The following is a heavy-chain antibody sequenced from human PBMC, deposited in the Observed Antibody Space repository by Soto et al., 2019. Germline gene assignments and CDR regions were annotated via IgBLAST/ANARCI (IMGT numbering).Heavy chain of an antibody. J-gene: IGHJ4*02. V-gene: IGHV4-59*01. CDR3: ARARSSSWSYYFDY. CDR1: GGSISSYY. D-gene: IGHD6-13*01. Sequence: SETLSLTCTVSGGSISSYYGSWIRQTPGKGLEWIGYIYYSGSTNYNPSLKSRVTISVDTSKNQFSLKLSSVTAADTAVYYCARARSSSWSYYFDYWGQGTLVTVSS. CDR2: IYYSGST.